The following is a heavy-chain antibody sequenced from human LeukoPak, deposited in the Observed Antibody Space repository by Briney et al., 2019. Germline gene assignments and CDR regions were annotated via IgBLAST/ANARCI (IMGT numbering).Heavy chain of an antibody. CDR1: GFTFSIYS. Sequence: GGSLRLSCAASGFTFSIYSMNWVCQAPGKGLEWLSYITGSSSTIYYADSVKGRFTISRDNAKNSLYLQMNSLRAEDTGVYHCASSTGYLDYWGQGTLVIVSS. CDR2: ITGSSSTI. CDR3: ASSTGYLDY. J-gene: IGHJ4*02. V-gene: IGHV3-48*01. D-gene: IGHD3-9*01.